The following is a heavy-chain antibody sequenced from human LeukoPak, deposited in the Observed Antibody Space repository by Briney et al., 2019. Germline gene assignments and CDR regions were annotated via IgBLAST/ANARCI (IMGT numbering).Heavy chain of an antibody. V-gene: IGHV4-61*10. J-gene: IGHJ4*02. CDR2: IYYSGST. CDR3: ARSFADY. Sequence: SETLSLTCTVSGGSISSGSYYWSWIRQPAGKGLEWIGYIYYSGSTNYNPSLKSRVTISVDTSKNQFSLKLSSVTAADTAVYYCARSFADYWGQGTLVTVSS. CDR1: GGSISSGSYY.